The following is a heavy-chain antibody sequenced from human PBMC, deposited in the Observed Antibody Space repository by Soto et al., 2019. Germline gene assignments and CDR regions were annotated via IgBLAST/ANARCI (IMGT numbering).Heavy chain of an antibody. V-gene: IGHV1-69*08. CDR1: GGTFSSYT. D-gene: IGHD5-18*01. J-gene: IGHJ4*02. CDR2: IIPILGIA. CDR3: ARDFGPEPAMVSDY. Sequence: QVQLVQSGAEVKKPGSSVKVSCKASGGTFSSYTISWVRQAPGQGLEWMGRIIPILGIANYAQKFQGRVTITADKSTSTAYMELSSLRSEDTAVYYCARDFGPEPAMVSDYWGQGTLVTVSS.